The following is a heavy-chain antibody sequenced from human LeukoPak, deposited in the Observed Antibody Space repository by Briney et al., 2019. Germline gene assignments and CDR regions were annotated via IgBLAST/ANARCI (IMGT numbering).Heavy chain of an antibody. V-gene: IGHV1-18*01. Sequence: ASVKVSCKTSGYFFPSYGISWVRQAPGQGLEWIGWITPSNGNTHYAQNFQGRVTVTTDTSTSTVYMELGSLRSDDTAVYYCARGYSYGLEAYFDYWGQGTLVTVSS. D-gene: IGHD5-18*01. J-gene: IGHJ4*02. CDR1: GYFFPSYG. CDR3: ARGYSYGLEAYFDY. CDR2: ITPSNGNT.